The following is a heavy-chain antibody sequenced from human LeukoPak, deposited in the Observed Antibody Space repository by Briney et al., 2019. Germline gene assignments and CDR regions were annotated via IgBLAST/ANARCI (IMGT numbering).Heavy chain of an antibody. J-gene: IGHJ4*02. CDR2: IRSKVNNDAT. Sequence: GGSLRLSCAASGFTFSGSSMHWVRQASGKGLEWVGRIRSKVNNDATAYAASVRGRFTISRDDSKNTAYLQMNSLKTEDTAVYYCTRACGGDCFDYWGQGALVTVSS. D-gene: IGHD2-21*01. CDR3: TRACGGDCFDY. V-gene: IGHV3-73*01. CDR1: GFTFSGSS.